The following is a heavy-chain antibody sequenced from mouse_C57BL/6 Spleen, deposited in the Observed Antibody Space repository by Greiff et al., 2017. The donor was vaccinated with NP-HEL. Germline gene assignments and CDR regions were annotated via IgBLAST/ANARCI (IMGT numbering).Heavy chain of an antibody. D-gene: IGHD2-4*01. CDR3: ARKGGYYDWYYFDY. J-gene: IGHJ2*01. Sequence: DVHLVESEGGLVQPGSSMKLSCTASGFTFSDYYMAWVRQVPEKGLEWVANINYDGSSTYYLDSLKSRFIISRDNAKNILYLQMSSLKSEDTATYYCARKGGYYDWYYFDYWGQGTTLTVSS. CDR2: INYDGSST. V-gene: IGHV5-16*01. CDR1: GFTFSDYY.